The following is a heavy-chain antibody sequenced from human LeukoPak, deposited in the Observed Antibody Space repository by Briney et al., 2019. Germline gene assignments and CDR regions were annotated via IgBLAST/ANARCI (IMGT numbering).Heavy chain of an antibody. CDR2: IKQDGTET. V-gene: IGHV3-7*01. D-gene: IGHD3-3*01. J-gene: IGHJ4*02. CDR3: ARDCLGSQFWSGYYLGPDNYFDY. CDR1: GFTFSSYS. Sequence: PGRSLRLSCAASGFTFSSYSMNWVRQVPGKGLEWVANIKQDGTETHYVDSVKGRFTISRDNAKSSLYLQMNSLRAEDTAVYYCARDCLGSQFWSGYYLGPDNYFDYWGQGSLVTVSS.